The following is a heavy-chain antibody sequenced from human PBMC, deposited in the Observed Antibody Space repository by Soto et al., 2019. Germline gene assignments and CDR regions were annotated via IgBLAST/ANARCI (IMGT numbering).Heavy chain of an antibody. CDR1: GYTFTGYY. CDR2: INANSGGT. D-gene: IGHD4-17*01. J-gene: IGHJ4*02. V-gene: IGHV1-2*02. Sequence: ASVKVSCKASGYTFTGYYMHWVRQAPGQGLEWMGWINANSGGTNYEKKFQGRVTMNRDTSISTAYMELSRLRSDDTAVYYCARVPRDYGDYALDXWGQGTLVTVSX. CDR3: ARVPRDYGDYALDX.